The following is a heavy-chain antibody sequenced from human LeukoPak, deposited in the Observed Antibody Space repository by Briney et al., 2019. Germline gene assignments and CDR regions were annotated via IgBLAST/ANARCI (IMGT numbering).Heavy chain of an antibody. Sequence: SETLSLTCTVSGGSISSSSYYWGWIRQPPGKGLEWIGSIYYSGSTYCNPSLKSRVTISVDTSKNQFSLKLSSVTAADTAVYYCARRGPRTYYYYGMDVWGQGTTVTVSS. CDR3: ARRGPRTYYYYGMDV. CDR2: IYYSGST. V-gene: IGHV4-39*01. J-gene: IGHJ6*02. CDR1: GGSISSSSYY.